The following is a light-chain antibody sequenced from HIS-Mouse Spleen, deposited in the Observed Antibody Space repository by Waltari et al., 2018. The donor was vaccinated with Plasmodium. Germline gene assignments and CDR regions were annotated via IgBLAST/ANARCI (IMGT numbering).Light chain of an antibody. J-gene: IGLJ3*02. CDR1: VLAKKY. CDR3: YSAADNNRV. Sequence: SYELTQPSSVSVSPGQTARLTCQGDVLAKKYARWFQQKPGQAPVLVIYKDSERPSGIPERFSGSSSGTTVTLTISGAQVEDEADYYCYSAADNNRVFGGGTKLTVL. CDR2: KDS. V-gene: IGLV3-27*01.